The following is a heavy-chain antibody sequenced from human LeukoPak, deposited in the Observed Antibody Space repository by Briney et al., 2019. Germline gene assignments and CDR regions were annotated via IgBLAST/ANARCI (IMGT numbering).Heavy chain of an antibody. D-gene: IGHD3-9*01. V-gene: IGHV3-23*01. CDR3: AKAVRYFDWLLSTPFDY. J-gene: IGHJ4*02. CDR2: ISGSGGST. CDR1: GFTFSSYA. Sequence: GGSLRLSCAASGFTFSSYAMSWVRQAPGKGLEWVSAISGSGGSTYYADSVKGRFTISRDNSKNTLYLQMNGLRAEDTAVYYCAKAVRYFDWLLSTPFDYWGQGTLVTVSS.